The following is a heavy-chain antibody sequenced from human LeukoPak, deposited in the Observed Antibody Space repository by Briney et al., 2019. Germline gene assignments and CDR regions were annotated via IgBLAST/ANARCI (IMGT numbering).Heavy chain of an antibody. D-gene: IGHD3-22*01. J-gene: IGHJ4*02. CDR1: GFTFSSYS. Sequence: GGSLRLSCAASGFTFSSYSMNWVRQAPGKGLEWVSYISSSSSTIYYADSVKGRFTISRDNSKNTLYLQMNSLRAEDTAVYYFARGDYYESSGYYYLLFDYWGQGTLVTGST. CDR2: ISSSSSTI. V-gene: IGHV3-48*01. CDR3: ARGDYYESSGYYYLLFDY.